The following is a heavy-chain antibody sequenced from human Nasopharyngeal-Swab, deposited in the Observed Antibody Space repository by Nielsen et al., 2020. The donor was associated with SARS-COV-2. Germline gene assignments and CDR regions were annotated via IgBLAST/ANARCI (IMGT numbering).Heavy chain of an antibody. CDR2: MNPNSGNT. D-gene: IGHD3-3*01. V-gene: IGHV1-8*01. Sequence: WVRQAPGQGLEWMGWMNPNSGNTGYAQKSQGRVTMTRNTSISTAYMELSSLRSEDTAVYYCATTHKSTYYDFWSGYSNSYYYYMDVWGKGTTVTVSS. J-gene: IGHJ6*03. CDR3: ATTHKSTYYDFWSGYSNSYYYYMDV.